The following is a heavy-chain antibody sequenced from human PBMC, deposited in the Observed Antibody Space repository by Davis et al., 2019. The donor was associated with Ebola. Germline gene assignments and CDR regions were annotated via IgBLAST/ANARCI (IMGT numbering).Heavy chain of an antibody. J-gene: IGHJ6*04. CDR2: IYYSGST. D-gene: IGHD2/OR15-2a*01. Sequence: SETLSLTCTVSGGSISSYYWSWIRQPPGKGLEWIGYIYYSGSTNYNPSLKSRVTISVDTSKNQFSLKLSSVTAADTAVYYCAKGPLVIVAGGLGMDVWGKGTTVTVSS. CDR1: GGSISSYY. CDR3: AKGPLVIVAGGLGMDV. V-gene: IGHV4-59*01.